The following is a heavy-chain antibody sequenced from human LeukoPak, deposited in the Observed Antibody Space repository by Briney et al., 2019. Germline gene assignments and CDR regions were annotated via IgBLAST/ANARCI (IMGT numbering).Heavy chain of an antibody. D-gene: IGHD3-10*01. CDR3: AREPSMVRGIDFDY. CDR2: IKQDGSEK. J-gene: IGHJ4*02. Sequence: GGSLRLSCAASGFTFSSYWMSWVRQAPGKGLEWVANIKQDGSEKYYVDSVKGRFTISRDNAKNSLYLQMNSLRAEDTAVYYCAREPSMVRGIDFDYWGQGTLVTVSS. CDR1: GFTFSSYW. V-gene: IGHV3-7*01.